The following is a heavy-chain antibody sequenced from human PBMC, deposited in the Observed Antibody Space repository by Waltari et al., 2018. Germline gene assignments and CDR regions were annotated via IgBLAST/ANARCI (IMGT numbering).Heavy chain of an antibody. CDR2: FDPEDGET. D-gene: IGHD4-17*01. Sequence: QVQLVQSGAEVKKPGASVKVSCKVSVYTLTELSMPGVRQAPGKGLEWMGGFDPEDGETIYAQKFQGRVTMTEDTSTDTAYMELSSLRSEDTAVYYCATDRYDYGDSPSLDYWGQGTLVTVSS. V-gene: IGHV1-24*01. CDR3: ATDRYDYGDSPSLDY. J-gene: IGHJ4*02. CDR1: VYTLTELS.